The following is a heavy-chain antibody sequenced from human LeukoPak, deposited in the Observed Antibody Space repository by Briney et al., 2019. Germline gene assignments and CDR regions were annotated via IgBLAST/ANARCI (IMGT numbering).Heavy chain of an antibody. CDR3: ARLEWGPAAIGTFDI. V-gene: IGHV4-34*01. J-gene: IGHJ3*02. CDR1: GGSFSGYY. CDR2: INHSGST. D-gene: IGHD2-2*01. Sequence: SETLSLTCAVYGGSFSGYYWSWIRQPPGKGLEWIGEINHSGSTNYNPSLKSRVTMSVDTSKNQFSLKLSSVTAADTAVYYCARLEWGPAAIGTFDIWGQGTMVTVSS.